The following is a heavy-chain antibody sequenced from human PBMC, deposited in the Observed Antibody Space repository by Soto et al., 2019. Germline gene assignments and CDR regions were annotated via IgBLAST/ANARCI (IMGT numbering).Heavy chain of an antibody. J-gene: IGHJ4*02. CDR2: ISNSSSYI. CDR1: GFTFSSYS. D-gene: IGHD1-26*01. V-gene: IGHV3-21*01. Sequence: EVQLVESGGGLVKPGGSLRLSCAASGFTFSSYSMNWVRQAPGKGLEWVSYISNSSSYIYYADSVKVRFTISRDNAKNSLYLQMNSLRAEDTAVYYCARAYSGSYYSTHWGQGALVTVAS. CDR3: ARAYSGSYYSTH.